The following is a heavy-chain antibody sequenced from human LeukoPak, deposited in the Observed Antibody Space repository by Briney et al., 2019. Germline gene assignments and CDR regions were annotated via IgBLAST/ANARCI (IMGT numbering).Heavy chain of an antibody. CDR3: ARVWGPTPIHYFDY. V-gene: IGHV1-8*01. CDR2: VNTATGNT. D-gene: IGHD3-16*01. CDR1: GYSFTTYD. Sequence: ASVKVSCKTSGYSFTTYDINWLRQAPGQGPEWMGWVNTATGNTGYAQKFQGRVSMTRDTSRTTAYMELRSLTSEDTAVYFCARVWGPTPIHYFDYWGQGSLVTVSP. J-gene: IGHJ4*02.